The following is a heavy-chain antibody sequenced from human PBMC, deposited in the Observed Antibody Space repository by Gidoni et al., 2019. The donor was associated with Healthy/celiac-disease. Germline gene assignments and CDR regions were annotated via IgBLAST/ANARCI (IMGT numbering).Heavy chain of an antibody. CDR1: GFTFDDSA. CDR2: ISWNSGSI. Sequence: EVQLVESGGGLVQPGRSLRLSCAASGFTFDDSALHWVRQAAGKGLEWVSGISWNSGSIGYADSVKGRFTISRDNAKNSLYLQMNSLRAEDTALYYCAKGFYGSGSYYNGDYFDYWGQGTLVTVSS. CDR3: AKGFYGSGSYYNGDYFDY. D-gene: IGHD3-10*01. J-gene: IGHJ4*02. V-gene: IGHV3-9*01.